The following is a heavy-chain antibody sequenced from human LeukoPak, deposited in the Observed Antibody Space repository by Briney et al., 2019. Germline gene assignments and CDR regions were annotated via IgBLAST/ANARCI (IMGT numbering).Heavy chain of an antibody. CDR1: GFTFSIYP. CDR2: LRANGGAP. D-gene: IGHD2/OR15-2a*01. V-gene: IGHV3-23*01. Sequence: GGSLSLSCAASGFTFSIYPMSWVRQAPGKGLEWLSALRANGGAPSYANSVKGRFTISRDNYKNTLYLHMNRLRVEDTAVYFCAKDLEYSFDYWGQGTLVTVSS. J-gene: IGHJ4*02. CDR3: AKDLEYSFDY.